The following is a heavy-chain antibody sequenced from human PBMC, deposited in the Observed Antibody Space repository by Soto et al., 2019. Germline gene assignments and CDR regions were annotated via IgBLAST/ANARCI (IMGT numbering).Heavy chain of an antibody. Sequence: QVQLVESGGGVVQPGRSLRLSCAASGFTFSYYAMHWVRQAPGKGLQWVAVMAYDGTNIYYADSVKGRFTISRDNSKNTLYLQMNSLKIDDTAVYYCARDVEAGGSYRQDPFDYWGQGTLVTVSS. CDR3: ARDVEAGGSYRQDPFDY. CDR1: GFTFSYYA. J-gene: IGHJ4*02. V-gene: IGHV3-30-3*01. D-gene: IGHD3-16*02. CDR2: MAYDGTNI.